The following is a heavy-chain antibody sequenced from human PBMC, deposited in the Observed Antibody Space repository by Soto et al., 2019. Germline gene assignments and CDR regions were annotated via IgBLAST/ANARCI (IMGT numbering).Heavy chain of an antibody. V-gene: IGHV4-34*01. CDR3: ARDEYSSGWYRGDY. CDR1: GGSFSGYY. D-gene: IGHD6-19*01. CDR2: INHSGST. J-gene: IGHJ4*02. Sequence: QVQLQQWGAGLLKPSETLSLTCAVYGGSFSGYYWSWIRQPPGKGLEWIGEINHSGSTNYNPSLKSRVTISVDTSKNQFSLKLSSVTAADTAVYYCARDEYSSGWYRGDYWGQGTLVTVSS.